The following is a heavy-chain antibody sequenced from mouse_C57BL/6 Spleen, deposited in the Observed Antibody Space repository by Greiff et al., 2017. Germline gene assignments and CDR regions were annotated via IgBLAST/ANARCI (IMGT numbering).Heavy chain of an antibody. Sequence: QVQLQQSGAELVKPGASVKLSCKASGYTFTSYWMQWVKQRPGQGLEWIGEIDPSDSYTNYNQKFKGKATLTVDTSSSTAYMQLSSLTSEDSAVYYCARSYYSNPVYFDYWGQGTTLTVSS. CDR2: IDPSDSYT. CDR1: GYTFTSYW. CDR3: ARSYYSNPVYFDY. D-gene: IGHD2-5*01. J-gene: IGHJ2*01. V-gene: IGHV1-50*01.